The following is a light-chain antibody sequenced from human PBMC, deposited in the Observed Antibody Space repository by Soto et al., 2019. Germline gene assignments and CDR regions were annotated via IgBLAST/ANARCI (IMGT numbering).Light chain of an antibody. V-gene: IGKV1-17*01. CDR2: VAS. CDR1: QDIGIN. J-gene: IGKJ1*01. Sequence: DIQMTQSPSSLSASVGDRGTMTCRASQDIGINLGWFQQKPGKAPKRLIYVASSLQSGVPSRFSGSGSGTEFTLTISSLQPADFASYFCLQHNTYPWTFGQGTKVEV. CDR3: LQHNTYPWT.